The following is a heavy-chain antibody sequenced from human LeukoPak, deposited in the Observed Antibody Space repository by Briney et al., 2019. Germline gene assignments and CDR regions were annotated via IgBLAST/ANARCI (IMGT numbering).Heavy chain of an antibody. D-gene: IGHD2-8*01. CDR3: AKELYGNPSGY. V-gene: IGHV3-23*01. CDR1: GFTLRSSA. J-gene: IGHJ4*02. CDR2: ISGDGRTI. Sequence: PGGSLRLSCAASGFTLRSSAMSWVRQAPGKGLEWVSAISGDGRTISYAASVRGRFTISRDNAKNTLFLQMSSLRAGDTALYYCAKELYGNPSGYWGQGTRVTVSS.